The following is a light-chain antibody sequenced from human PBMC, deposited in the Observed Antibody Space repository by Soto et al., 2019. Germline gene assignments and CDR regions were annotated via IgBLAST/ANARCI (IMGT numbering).Light chain of an antibody. Sequence: AIRMTQPPSSFSASTGDRVTITCRASQGISSYLAWYQQKPGKAPKLLSYAASTLQSGVPSRFSGSGSGTDFTLTISCLQSEDFATYFCQQYYSYPYTFGQGTKLEIK. CDR1: QGISSY. J-gene: IGKJ2*01. V-gene: IGKV1-8*01. CDR3: QQYYSYPYT. CDR2: AAS.